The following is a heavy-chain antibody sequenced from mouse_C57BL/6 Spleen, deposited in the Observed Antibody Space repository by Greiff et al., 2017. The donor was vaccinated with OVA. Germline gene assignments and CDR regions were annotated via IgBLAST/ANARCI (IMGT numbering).Heavy chain of an antibody. J-gene: IGHJ1*03. CDR1: GYSFTGYY. CDR2: INPSTGGT. CDR3: ARDGLGPTVVAGEYFDV. V-gene: IGHV1-42*01. D-gene: IGHD1-1*01. Sequence: EVQLQQSGPELVKPGASVKISCKASGYSFTGYYMNWVKQSPEKSLEWIGEINPSTGGTTYNQKFKAKATLTVDKSSSTAYMQLKSLTSEDSAVYYCARDGLGPTVVAGEYFDVWGTGTTVTVSS.